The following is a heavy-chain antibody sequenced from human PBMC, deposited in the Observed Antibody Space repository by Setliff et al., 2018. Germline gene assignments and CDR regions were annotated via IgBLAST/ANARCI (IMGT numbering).Heavy chain of an antibody. CDR3: ARIGFGYYSTSGAWYFDN. Sequence: VASVKVSCKASGGTFSSYAISWVRQAPGQGLEWMGGIIPIFGTANYAQKFQGRVTITTDESTSTAYMELSSLRSEDTAVYYCARIGFGYYSTSGAWYFDNWGQGTLVTVSS. J-gene: IGHJ4*02. CDR2: IIPIFGTA. CDR1: GGTFSSYA. D-gene: IGHD2-8*01. V-gene: IGHV1-69*05.